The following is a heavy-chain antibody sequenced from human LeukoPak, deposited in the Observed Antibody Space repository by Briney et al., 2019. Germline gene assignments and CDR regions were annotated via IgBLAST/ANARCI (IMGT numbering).Heavy chain of an antibody. CDR1: GFTFSSYA. V-gene: IGHV3-7*01. CDR2: VNKDGSVS. D-gene: IGHD2-21*02. CDR3: VREGDYYFDF. J-gene: IGHJ4*02. Sequence: PGGSLRLSCAASGFTFSSYAMSWVRQAPGKGLEWVAHVNKDGSVSYCVDSVKGRFTISRDNAKNSLYLQMNSLRAEDTAVYYCVREGDYYFDFWDQGTLVTVSS.